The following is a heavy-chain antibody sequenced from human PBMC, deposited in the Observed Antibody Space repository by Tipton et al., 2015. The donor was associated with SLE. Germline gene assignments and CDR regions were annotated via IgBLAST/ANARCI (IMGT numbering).Heavy chain of an antibody. Sequence: TLSLTCTVSGGSISSGGYYWSWIRQPPGKGLEWIGYIYYSGSTNYNPSLKSRVTISVDTSKNQFSLKLSSVTAADTAVYYCARDRSSGYYGDPPIAFDIWGQGTMVTVSS. CDR2: IYYSGST. J-gene: IGHJ3*02. D-gene: IGHD3-22*01. CDR3: ARDRSSGYYGDPPIAFDI. V-gene: IGHV4-61*08. CDR1: GGSISSGGYY.